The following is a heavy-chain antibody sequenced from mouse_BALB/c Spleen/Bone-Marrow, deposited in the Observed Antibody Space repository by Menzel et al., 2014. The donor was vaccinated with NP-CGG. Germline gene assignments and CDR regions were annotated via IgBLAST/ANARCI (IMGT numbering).Heavy chain of an antibody. CDR3: AGTRAYDYDGGFAY. CDR2: IFPGSGNT. CDR1: GYSFTSYY. Sequence: QVQLKQSGPELVKPGASVKISCKASGYSFTSYYIHWVKQRPGQGLEWIGWIFPGSGNTKYNEKFKGKATLTADTSSSTAYMQLSSLTSEDSAVYFCAGTRAYDYDGGFAYWGQGTLVTVSA. D-gene: IGHD2-4*01. V-gene: IGHV1-66*01. J-gene: IGHJ3*01.